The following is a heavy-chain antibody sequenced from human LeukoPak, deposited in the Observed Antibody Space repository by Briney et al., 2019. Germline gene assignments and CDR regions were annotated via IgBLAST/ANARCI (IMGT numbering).Heavy chain of an antibody. CDR1: GFTFSSYS. Sequence: GGSLRLSCAASGFTFSSYSMNWVRQAPGKGLEWVSSISSSSSYIYYADSVKGRFTISRDNAKNSLYLQVNSLRAEDTAVYYCARDEDWFDPWGQGALVTVSS. V-gene: IGHV3-21*01. J-gene: IGHJ5*02. CDR2: ISSSSSYI. CDR3: ARDEDWFDP.